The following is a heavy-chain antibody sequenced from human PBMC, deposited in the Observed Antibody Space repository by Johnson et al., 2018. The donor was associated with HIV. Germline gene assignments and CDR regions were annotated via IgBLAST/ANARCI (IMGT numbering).Heavy chain of an antibody. CDR3: ARGGEGGSYSGAADAFDI. CDR1: GFSFSTYD. V-gene: IGHV3-13*01. J-gene: IGHJ3*02. Sequence: VQLVESGGGLVQPGGSLRLSCAASGFSFSTYDMHWVRQATGKNLEWVSAIGVAGDTYYAGSVRGRFTISRENAKNSLYLQSNSLRAEDTAVYYCARGGEGGSYSGAADAFDIWGQGTMVTVSS. CDR2: IGVAGDT. D-gene: IGHD1-26*01.